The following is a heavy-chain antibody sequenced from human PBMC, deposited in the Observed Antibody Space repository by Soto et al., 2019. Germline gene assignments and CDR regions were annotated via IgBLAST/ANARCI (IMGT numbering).Heavy chain of an antibody. CDR1: GFTFDDYA. Sequence: GGSLRLSCAASGFTFDDYAMHWVRQAPGKGLEWVSGISWNSGSIGYADSVKGRFTISRDNAKNSLYLQMNSLRAEDTALYYCAKDIGRYFDWLHLWGQGTLVTVSS. D-gene: IGHD3-9*01. CDR3: AKDIGRYFDWLHL. V-gene: IGHV3-9*01. J-gene: IGHJ5*02. CDR2: ISWNSGSI.